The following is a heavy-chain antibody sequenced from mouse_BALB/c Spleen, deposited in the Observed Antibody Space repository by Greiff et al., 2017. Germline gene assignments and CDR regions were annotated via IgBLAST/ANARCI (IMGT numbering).Heavy chain of an antibody. V-gene: IGHV2-2*02. J-gene: IGHJ3*01. D-gene: IGHD2-14*01. Sequence: QVQLQQSGPGLVQPSQSLSITCTVSGFSLTSYGVHWVRQSPGKGLEWLGVIWSGGSTDYNAAFISRLSISKDNSKSQVFFKMNSLQANDTAIYYCARNRYDGTWFAYWGQGTLVTVSA. CDR3: ARNRYDGTWFAY. CDR1: GFSLTSYG. CDR2: IWSGGST.